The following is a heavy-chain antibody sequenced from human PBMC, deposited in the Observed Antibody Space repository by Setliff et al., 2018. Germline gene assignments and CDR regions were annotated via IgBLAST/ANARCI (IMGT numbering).Heavy chain of an antibody. V-gene: IGHV3-23*01. CDR3: AKETRITIIVVPHDAFDI. J-gene: IGHJ3*02. D-gene: IGHD3-22*01. CDR2: ISGSGGST. CDR1: GFTFSSYA. Sequence: GGSLRLSCAASGFTFSSYAMSWVRQAPGKGLEWVSAISGSGGSTYYADSVKGRFTISRDNSKNTLYLQMNSLRAEDTAVYYCAKETRITIIVVPHDAFDIWGQGTMVTVSS.